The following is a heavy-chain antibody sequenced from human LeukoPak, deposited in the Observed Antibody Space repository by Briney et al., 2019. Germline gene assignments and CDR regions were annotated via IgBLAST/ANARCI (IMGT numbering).Heavy chain of an antibody. V-gene: IGHV3-23*01. CDR2: ISGSGGST. CDR1: GFTFSSYA. D-gene: IGHD2-15*01. Sequence: GGSLRLSCAASGFTFSSYAMSWVRQAPGKGLEWVSAISGSGGSTYYADSVKGRFTISRDNSENTVYLQMNSLRVEDTAIYYCAKDRSSGGSCSNYWGQGTQVTVSS. J-gene: IGHJ4*02. CDR3: AKDRSSGGSCSNY.